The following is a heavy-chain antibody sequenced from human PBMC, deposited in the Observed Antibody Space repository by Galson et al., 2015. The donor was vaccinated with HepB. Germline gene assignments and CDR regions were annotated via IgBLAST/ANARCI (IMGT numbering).Heavy chain of an antibody. Sequence: SLRLSCAASGFTFSDHYMSWIRQAPGKGLEWVSGISASGDNTYYADSVKGRFTISRDNSKSTPYLQVSSLRAEDTAIYYCAKGAQATVFDVFDIWGQGTMVTVSS. V-gene: IGHV3-23*01. CDR1: GFTFSDHY. D-gene: IGHD4-17*01. CDR2: ISASGDNT. CDR3: AKGAQATVFDVFDI. J-gene: IGHJ3*02.